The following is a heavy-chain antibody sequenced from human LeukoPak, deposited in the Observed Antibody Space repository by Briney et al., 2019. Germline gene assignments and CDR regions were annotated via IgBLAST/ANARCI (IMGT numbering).Heavy chain of an antibody. CDR3: AKDQGVAAAGTYSHYYYYMDV. CDR2: IRYDGSNK. V-gene: IGHV3-30*02. J-gene: IGHJ6*03. D-gene: IGHD6-13*01. CDR1: GFTFSSYG. Sequence: PGGSLRLSCAASGFTFSSYGMHWVRQAPGKGLEWVAFIRYDGSNKYYADSVKGRFTISRDNSKNTLYLQMNSLRAEDTAVYYCAKDQGVAAAGTYSHYYYYMDVWGKGTTVTISS.